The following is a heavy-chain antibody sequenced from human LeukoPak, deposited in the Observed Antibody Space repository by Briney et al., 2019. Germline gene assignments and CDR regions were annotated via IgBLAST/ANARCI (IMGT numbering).Heavy chain of an antibody. CDR3: ARVANWDLDY. CDR2: IRQVGIET. J-gene: IGHJ4*02. D-gene: IGHD1-1*01. V-gene: IGHV3-7*05. Sequence: LSGPSLINSCQASGFTFSNFWMSCVSQAAGEGLVWAASIRQVGIETQYVDSVGGRFTISRDNAENSVYLEMNSLRAEDTAVYYCARVANWDLDYWGQGTLVTVSS. CDR1: GFTFSNFW.